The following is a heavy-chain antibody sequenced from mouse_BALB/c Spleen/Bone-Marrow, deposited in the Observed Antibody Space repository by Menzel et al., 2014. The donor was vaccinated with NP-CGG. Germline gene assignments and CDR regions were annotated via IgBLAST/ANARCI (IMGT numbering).Heavy chain of an antibody. CDR2: ISDGGSYT. Sequence: DVKLVESGGGLVQPGGSLKLSCAASGFTFSDYYMYWVRQTPEKRLEWVATISDGGSYTYYPDSVKGRFTISRDNAKNNLYLQMSSLKSEDTAMYYCARVSYDYFDYWGQGTTLTVSS. CDR3: ARVSYDYFDY. CDR1: GFTFSDYY. J-gene: IGHJ2*01. D-gene: IGHD2-4*01. V-gene: IGHV5-4*02.